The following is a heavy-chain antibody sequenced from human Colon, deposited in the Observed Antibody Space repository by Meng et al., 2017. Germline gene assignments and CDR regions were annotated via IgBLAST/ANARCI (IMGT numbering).Heavy chain of an antibody. Sequence: QVQLQEAGPGMVKPSGTLALPCALSGGSITNDNWWSWVRQPPGKGLEWIGEIFHAGNTNYNPSLKSRVTMSLDKSKNQFSLTLTSVTAADTAVYYCARDFHSTMTVFDSWGQGTLVTVSS. V-gene: IGHV4-4*02. J-gene: IGHJ4*02. D-gene: IGHD3-22*01. CDR2: IFHAGNT. CDR3: ARDFHSTMTVFDS. CDR1: GGSITNDNW.